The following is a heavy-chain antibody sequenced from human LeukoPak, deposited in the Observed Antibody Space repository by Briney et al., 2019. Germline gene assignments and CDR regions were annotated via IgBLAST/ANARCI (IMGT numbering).Heavy chain of an antibody. CDR3: ARLWHGDYFDY. J-gene: IGHJ4*02. CDR1: GGSISSYY. D-gene: IGHD4-17*01. V-gene: IGHV4-59*08. Sequence: PSETLSLTCTVSGGSISSYYWSWIRQPPGKGLEWIGYIYYSGSTNYNPSLKSRVTISVDTSKNQFSLKLSSVTAADTAVYYCARLWHGDYFDYWGQGTLVTVSS. CDR2: IYYSGST.